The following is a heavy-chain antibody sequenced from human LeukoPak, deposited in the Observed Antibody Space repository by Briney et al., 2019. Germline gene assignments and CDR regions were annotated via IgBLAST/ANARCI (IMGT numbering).Heavy chain of an antibody. CDR2: ISGSGGST. D-gene: IGHD4/OR15-4a*01. J-gene: IGHJ6*02. CDR1: GFNFSSYA. CDR3: AKGNVYGGNGMDV. V-gene: IGHV3-23*01. Sequence: GGSLRLSCAASGFNFSSYAMNWVRQAPGKGLEWVSDISGSGGSTYHADSVKGRFTISRDNSKNTLYLQMNSLRAEDTAVYYCAKGNVYGGNGMDVWGQGTTVTVSS.